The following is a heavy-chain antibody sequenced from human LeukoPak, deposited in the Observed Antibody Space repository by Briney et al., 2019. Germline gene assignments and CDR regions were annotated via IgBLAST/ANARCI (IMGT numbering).Heavy chain of an antibody. V-gene: IGHV4-59*01. CDR1: GGSISSYY. Sequence: SETLSLTCTVSGGSISSYYWSWIRQPPGKGLEWIGYIYYSGSTNYNPSLKSRVTISVDTSKNQFSLKLSSVTAADTAVYYCARGYSSSSQRYDYWGQGTLVTVSS. CDR2: IYYSGST. J-gene: IGHJ4*02. CDR3: ARGYSSSSQRYDY. D-gene: IGHD6-6*01.